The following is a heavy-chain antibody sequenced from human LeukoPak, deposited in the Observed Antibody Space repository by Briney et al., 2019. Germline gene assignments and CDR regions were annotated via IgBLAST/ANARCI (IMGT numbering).Heavy chain of an antibody. CDR2: ISSGSGTT. CDR3: AKDRGNDYGVFDY. D-gene: IGHD4-17*01. Sequence: GGSLRLSCAASGFTFSDYYMNWVRQTPGKGLEWISYISSGSGTTYYGDSVQGRFITSRDNAKNSLHLQTNSLRAEDTGVYYCAKDRGNDYGVFDYWGQGILVTVSS. V-gene: IGHV3-48*01. J-gene: IGHJ4*02. CDR1: GFTFSDYY.